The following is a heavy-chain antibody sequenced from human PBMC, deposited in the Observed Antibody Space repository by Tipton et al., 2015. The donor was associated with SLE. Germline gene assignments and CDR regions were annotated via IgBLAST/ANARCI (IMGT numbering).Heavy chain of an antibody. CDR1: GGSISSSNW. V-gene: IGHV4-4*02. D-gene: IGHD3-16*01. CDR3: ARDQVGVGDFDY. CDR2: VFHSGST. Sequence: TLSLTCAVSGGSISSSNWWIWVRRPPGKGLEWIGEVFHSGSTYYYPSLKSRITISVDTSKNQFSLEVRSVTAADTAVYYCARDQVGVGDFDYWGQGALVTVSS. J-gene: IGHJ4*02.